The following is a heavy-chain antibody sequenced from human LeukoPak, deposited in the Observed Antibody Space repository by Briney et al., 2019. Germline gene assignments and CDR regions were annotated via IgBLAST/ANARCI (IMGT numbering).Heavy chain of an antibody. Sequence: GESLRLSCAASGFTFSSYAMSWVRQAPGKGLEWVSAISGSGGSTYYADSVKGRFTISRDNSKNTLYLQMNSLRAEDTAVYYCAKSIMITFGGVIVPIDYWGQGTLVTVSS. J-gene: IGHJ4*02. CDR1: GFTFSSYA. V-gene: IGHV3-23*01. D-gene: IGHD3-16*02. CDR3: AKSIMITFGGVIVPIDY. CDR2: ISGSGGST.